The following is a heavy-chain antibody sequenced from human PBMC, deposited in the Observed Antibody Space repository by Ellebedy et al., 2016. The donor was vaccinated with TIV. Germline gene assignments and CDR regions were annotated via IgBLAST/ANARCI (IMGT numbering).Heavy chain of an antibody. Sequence: SETLSLTCAVYGGSFSGYYWSWIRQPPGKGLEWIGEINHSGNTNYNPSLKSRVTISVEPSKNQFSLNLNSVTAADTAAYYCARGGTFSHGLWYFDYWGQGTLVTVSS. D-gene: IGHD5-18*01. CDR2: INHSGNT. V-gene: IGHV4-34*01. CDR3: ARGGTFSHGLWYFDY. J-gene: IGHJ4*02. CDR1: GGSFSGYY.